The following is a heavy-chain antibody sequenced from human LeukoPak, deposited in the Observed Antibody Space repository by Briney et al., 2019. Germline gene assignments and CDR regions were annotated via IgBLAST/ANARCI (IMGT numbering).Heavy chain of an antibody. V-gene: IGHV4-59*08. CDR3: ARLDIVVVPAAMPCWFDP. CDR1: GGSISSYY. J-gene: IGHJ5*02. D-gene: IGHD2-2*01. CDR2: IYYSGST. Sequence: SETLSPTCTVSGGSISSYYWSWIRQPPGKGLEWIGYIYYSGSTNYNPSLKSRVTISVDTSKNQFSLKLSSVTAADTAVYYCARLDIVVVPAAMPCWFDPWGQGTLVTVSS.